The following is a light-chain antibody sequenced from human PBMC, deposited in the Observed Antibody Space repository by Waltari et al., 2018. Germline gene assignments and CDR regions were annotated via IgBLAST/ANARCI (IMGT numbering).Light chain of an antibody. CDR2: AES. V-gene: IGKV1-12*01. J-gene: IGKJ4*01. CDR3: QEANSFPLT. CDR1: QGIRSW. Sequence: DIQMTQSPPSVSASVGDRVTITCRASQGIRSWLSWYKQKPGTAPKLLIYAESNLQSGVPSRFSGSDSGTEFTLTISSLQPEDVATYYCQEANSFPLTFGGGTKVEI.